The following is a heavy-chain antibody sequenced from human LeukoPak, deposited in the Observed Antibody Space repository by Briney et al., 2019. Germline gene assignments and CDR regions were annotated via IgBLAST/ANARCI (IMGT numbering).Heavy chain of an antibody. CDR1: GGSISSHY. V-gene: IGHV4-59*08. J-gene: IGHJ4*02. CDR2: MYHSGST. D-gene: IGHD6-19*01. CDR3: AAYSSGWGRFDY. Sequence: SETLSLTCTVSGGSISSHYWSWIRQPPGKGLEWIGYMYHSGSTNYNPSLKSRVTIPVDTSKNQFSLKLSSVTAADTAVYYCAAYSSGWGRFDYWGQGTLVTVSS.